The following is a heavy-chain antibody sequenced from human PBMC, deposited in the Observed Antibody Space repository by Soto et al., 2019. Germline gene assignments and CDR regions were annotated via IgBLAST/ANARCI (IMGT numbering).Heavy chain of an antibody. V-gene: IGHV3-48*03. J-gene: IGHJ4*02. Sequence: HPGGSLRLSCAASGFPFSIYEMNWVRQSPGKGLEWVSYISSSGSTIYYADSVKGRFTISRDNAKNSLYLQMNSLRAEDTAVYYCAGAQGAYDSSGYYPYFEYWGQGILVTVS. CDR1: GFPFSIYE. D-gene: IGHD3-22*01. CDR3: AGAQGAYDSSGYYPYFEY. CDR2: ISSSGSTI.